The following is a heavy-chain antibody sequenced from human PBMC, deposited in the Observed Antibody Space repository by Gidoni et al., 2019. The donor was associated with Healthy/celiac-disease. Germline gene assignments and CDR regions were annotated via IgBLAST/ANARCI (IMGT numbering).Heavy chain of an antibody. CDR2: IYTSGST. Sequence: QVQLQESGPGLVKPSQTLSLTCTVSGGSISSGSYYWSWIRQPAGKGLEWIGRIYTSGSTNYNTSLKRQVTISVDTSKNQFSLKLSSVTAADTAVYYCAREVRPGYSYGLIYGMDVWGQGTTVTVSS. V-gene: IGHV4-61*02. J-gene: IGHJ6*02. D-gene: IGHD5-18*01. CDR1: GGSISSGSYY. CDR3: AREVRPGYSYGLIYGMDV.